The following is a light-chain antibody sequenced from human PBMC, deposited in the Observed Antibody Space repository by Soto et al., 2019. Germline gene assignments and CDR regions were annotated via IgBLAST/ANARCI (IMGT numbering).Light chain of an antibody. CDR1: QSISSR. J-gene: IGKJ3*01. CDR3: QQYNSYSPLT. Sequence: DIQMTQSPSTLSASVGDRVTVTCRASQSISSRLAWYQQKPGKAPRLLIDDASSLESGVPSRFSGSGSGTEFTLTISSLQPDDFATYYCQQYNSYSPLTFGPGTKVDI. CDR2: DAS. V-gene: IGKV1-5*01.